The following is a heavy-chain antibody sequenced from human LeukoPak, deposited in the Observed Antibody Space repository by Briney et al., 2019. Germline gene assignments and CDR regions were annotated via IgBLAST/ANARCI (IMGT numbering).Heavy chain of an antibody. CDR1: GFTVSSNY. CDR2: IYSGGST. CDR3: ARAIPLRVVTAFDAFDI. V-gene: IGHV3-53*01. D-gene: IGHD2-21*02. J-gene: IGHJ3*02. Sequence: GGSLRLSCAASGFTVSSNYMSWVRQAPGKGLEWVSVIYSGGSTYYADSVKGRFTISRDNSKNTLYLQMNSLRAEDTAVYYCARAIPLRVVTAFDAFDIWGQGTMVTVSS.